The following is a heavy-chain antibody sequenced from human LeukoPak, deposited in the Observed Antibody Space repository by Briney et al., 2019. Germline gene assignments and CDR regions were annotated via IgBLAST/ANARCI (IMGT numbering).Heavy chain of an antibody. CDR3: ASGACSRTSCYSLDY. D-gene: IGHD2-2*01. J-gene: IGHJ4*02. V-gene: IGHV1-69*13. CDR1: GGTFSNHA. Sequence: SVEVSCKASGGTFSNHAISWVRQAPGQGLEWMGGIIPIFDSAGYARKFQDRITIIADGSTNTAYMELYSLRPEDTAVYYCASGACSRTSCYSLDYWGQGTLVTVPS. CDR2: IIPIFDSA.